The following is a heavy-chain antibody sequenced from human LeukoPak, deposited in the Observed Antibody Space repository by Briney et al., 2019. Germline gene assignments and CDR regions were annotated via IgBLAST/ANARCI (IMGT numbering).Heavy chain of an antibody. J-gene: IGHJ4*02. Sequence: SETLSLTCTASGGSISSSSYNWGWIRQPPGKGLEWIGSVYYSGSTYYNPSLKSRVTISVDTSKNQFSLKLSSVTAADTAVYYCARRRWGYHYYFDYWDQGTLVTVSS. CDR1: GGSISSSSYN. D-gene: IGHD2-21*01. CDR2: VYYSGST. V-gene: IGHV4-39*01. CDR3: ARRRWGYHYYFDY.